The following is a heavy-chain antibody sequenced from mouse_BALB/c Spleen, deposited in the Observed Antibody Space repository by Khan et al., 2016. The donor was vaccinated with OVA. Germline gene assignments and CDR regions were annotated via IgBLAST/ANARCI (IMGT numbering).Heavy chain of an antibody. Sequence: QVQLQQSGAELAKPGASVKMSCKASGYTFINYWILWVKQRPGQGLEWIGYINPSTGYNEYNKNFKDKTTSTADKSSSTAYMQLSSLTSEDSAVYYCARRGLRWDFDYWGQGTTLTVSS. J-gene: IGHJ2*01. CDR1: GYTFINYW. D-gene: IGHD1-1*01. V-gene: IGHV1-7*01. CDR3: ARRGLRWDFDY. CDR2: INPSTGYN.